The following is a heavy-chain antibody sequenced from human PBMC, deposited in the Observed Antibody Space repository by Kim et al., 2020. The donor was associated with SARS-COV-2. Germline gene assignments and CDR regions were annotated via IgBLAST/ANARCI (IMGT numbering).Heavy chain of an antibody. CDR2: ISYDGSNK. J-gene: IGHJ3*02. D-gene: IGHD6-13*01. CDR1: GFTFSSYA. Sequence: GGSLRLSCAASGFTFSSYAMHWVRQAPGKGLEWVAVISYDGSNKYYADSVKGRFTISRDNSKNTLYLQMNSLRAEDTAVYYCARDMGQQLVQGAFDIWGQGTMVTVSS. V-gene: IGHV3-30*04. CDR3: ARDMGQQLVQGAFDI.